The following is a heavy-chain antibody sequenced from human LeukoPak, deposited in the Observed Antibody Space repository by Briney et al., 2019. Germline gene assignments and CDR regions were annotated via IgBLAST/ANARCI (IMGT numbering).Heavy chain of an antibody. CDR3: AKSPYYYGSGSYCNDAPLFDY. Sequence: GSSVKVSCKASGGTFSSYAISWVRQAPGQGLEWMGGIIPIFGTANYAQKFQGRVTITTDESTSTAYMELSSLRSEDTAVYYCAKSPYYYGSGSYCNDAPLFDYWGQGTLVTVSS. V-gene: IGHV1-69*05. D-gene: IGHD3-10*01. CDR1: GGTFSSYA. CDR2: IIPIFGTA. J-gene: IGHJ4*02.